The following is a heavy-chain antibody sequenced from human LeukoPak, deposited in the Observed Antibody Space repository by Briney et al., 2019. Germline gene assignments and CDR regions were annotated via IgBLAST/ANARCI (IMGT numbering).Heavy chain of an antibody. V-gene: IGHV3-7*01. CDR3: ARDYGSGRGAFDI. D-gene: IGHD3-10*01. CDR1: GFTFRSYW. J-gene: IGHJ3*02. CDR2: INQDGSVI. Sequence: GGSLRLSCSASGFTFRSYWMSWVRQAPGKGLEWVANINQDGSVIYYGDSVKGRFTISRDNAKNSLYLQVHSLRDEDTAVYYCARDYGSGRGAFDIWGQGTMVIVSS.